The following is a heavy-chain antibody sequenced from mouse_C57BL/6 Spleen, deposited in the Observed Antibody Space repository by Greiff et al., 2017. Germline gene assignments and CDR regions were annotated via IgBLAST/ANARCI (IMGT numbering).Heavy chain of an antibody. J-gene: IGHJ2*01. V-gene: IGHV5-6*01. CDR3: ARQGGITFDY. D-gene: IGHD1-1*01. Sequence: EVKVVESGGDLVKPGGSLKLSCAASGFTFSSYGMSWVRQTPDKRLEWIATISSGGSYTYYPDSVKGRFTISRANAYNTLYLQMSSLKSEDTAMYYCARQGGITFDYWGQGTTLTVSS. CDR2: ISSGGSYT. CDR1: GFTFSSYG.